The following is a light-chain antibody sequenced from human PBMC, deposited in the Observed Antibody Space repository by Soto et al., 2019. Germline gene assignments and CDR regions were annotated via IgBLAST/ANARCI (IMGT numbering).Light chain of an antibody. J-gene: IGKJ3*01. Sequence: DIVMTQSPDSLAVSLGERATINCKSSQNVLYSSNNKNYLAWYQQKPGQPPKLLIYWASTRESGVPDRFSGSGSGTDFTLFISSAQAEDVALYYCQQYYTTPVTFGRGTKVDIK. CDR1: QNVLYSSNNKNY. CDR2: WAS. CDR3: QQYYTTPVT. V-gene: IGKV4-1*01.